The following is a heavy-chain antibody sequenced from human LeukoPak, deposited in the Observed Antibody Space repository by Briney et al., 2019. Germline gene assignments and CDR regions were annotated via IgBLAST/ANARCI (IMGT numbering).Heavy chain of an antibody. J-gene: IGHJ3*02. Sequence: GGSLRLSCAASGFTFSSYGMHWVRQAPGKGLEWVAFIRYDGNNKYYADSVKGRFTISRDNSKNTLYLQMNSLRAEDAAVYYCAKVPYSSGFNGDALDIWGQGTMVTVSS. D-gene: IGHD6-19*01. CDR2: IRYDGNNK. V-gene: IGHV3-30*02. CDR3: AKVPYSSGFNGDALDI. CDR1: GFTFSSYG.